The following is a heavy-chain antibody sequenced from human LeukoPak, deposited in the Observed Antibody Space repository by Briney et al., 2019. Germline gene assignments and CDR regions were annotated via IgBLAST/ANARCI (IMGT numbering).Heavy chain of an antibody. CDR1: GYTLTSYG. V-gene: IGHV1-18*01. CDR3: ARVENDYGDYYYYGMDV. J-gene: IGHJ6*02. CDR2: ISAYNGNT. D-gene: IGHD4-17*01. Sequence: GASVNVSCKASGYTLTSYGISWVRQAPGQGLEWMGWISAYNGNTNYAQKLQGRVTMTTDTSTSTAYIELRSLRSDDTAVYYCARVENDYGDYYYYGMDVWGQGTTVTVSS.